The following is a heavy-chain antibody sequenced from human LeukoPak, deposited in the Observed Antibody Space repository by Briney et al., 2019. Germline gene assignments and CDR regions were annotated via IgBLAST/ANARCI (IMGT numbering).Heavy chain of an antibody. V-gene: IGHV1-2*02. J-gene: IGHJ5*02. CDR2: INPNSGGT. Sequence: WASVKVSCKASGYTFTGYYMHWVRQAPGQGLEWMGWINPNSGGTNYAQKFQGRVTMTRDTSISTAYMELSRLRSDDTAVYYCARAYGSGYDSNWFDPWGQGTLVTVSS. CDR3: ARAYGSGYDSNWFDP. D-gene: IGHD5-12*01. CDR1: GYTFTGYY.